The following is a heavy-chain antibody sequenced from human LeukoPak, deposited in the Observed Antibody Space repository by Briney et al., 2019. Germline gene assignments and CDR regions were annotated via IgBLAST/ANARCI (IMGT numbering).Heavy chain of an antibody. D-gene: IGHD3-22*01. CDR2: ISGSGGST. CDR1: GFTFDDYA. CDR3: AKDLAPGYYDSNQGY. J-gene: IGHJ4*02. Sequence: GGSLRLSCAASGFTFDDYAMHWVRQAPGKGLEWVSGISGSGGSTYYADSVKGRFTISRDNSKNTLYLQMNSLRAEDTAVYYCAKDLAPGYYDSNQGYWGQGTLVTVSS. V-gene: IGHV3-23*01.